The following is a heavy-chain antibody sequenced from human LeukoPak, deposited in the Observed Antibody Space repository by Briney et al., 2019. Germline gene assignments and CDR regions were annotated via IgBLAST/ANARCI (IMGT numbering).Heavy chain of an antibody. D-gene: IGHD6-6*01. CDR3: ARWKYTSAPHWFDP. CDR2: VHYTGSV. CDR1: GGSMRDQY. J-gene: IGHJ5*02. Sequence: SETLSLTCTVSGGSMRDQYWCWTRQPPGKGLEWIGYVHYTGSVSYSPSLMDRVTMSVDTATNQFALKLYSVTAADTVVYFCARWKYTSAPHWFDPWGQGTLVTVSS. V-gene: IGHV4-59*11.